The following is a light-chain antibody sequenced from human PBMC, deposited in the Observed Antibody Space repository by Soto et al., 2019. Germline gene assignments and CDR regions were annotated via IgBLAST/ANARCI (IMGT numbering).Light chain of an antibody. CDR3: QQRSNWRFT. V-gene: IGKV3-11*01. CDR1: QSVSSY. CDR2: DAS. Sequence: EIVLTQSTATLSLSPGERATLSCRASQSVSSYLAWYQQKPGQAPRLLIYDASNRATGIPARFSGGGSGTDFTLTISSLEPDDFAVYYCQQRSNWRFTFGPGTRVDIK. J-gene: IGKJ3*01.